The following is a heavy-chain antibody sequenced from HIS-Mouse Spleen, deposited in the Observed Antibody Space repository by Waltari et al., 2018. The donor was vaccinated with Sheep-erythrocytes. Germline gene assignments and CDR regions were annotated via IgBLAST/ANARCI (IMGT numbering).Heavy chain of an antibody. Sequence: QVQLQESGPGLVKPSQTLSLTCTVSGGSTSSGDYSWSWIRQPPGKGLEWIGYIYYSGSTYYNPSLKSRVTISVDTSKNQFSLKLSSVTAADTAVYYCARATYDYVWGSYRYAFDIWGQGTMVTVSS. J-gene: IGHJ3*02. V-gene: IGHV4-30-4*01. CDR1: GGSTSSGDYS. CDR3: ARATYDYVWGSYRYAFDI. D-gene: IGHD3-16*02. CDR2: IYYSGST.